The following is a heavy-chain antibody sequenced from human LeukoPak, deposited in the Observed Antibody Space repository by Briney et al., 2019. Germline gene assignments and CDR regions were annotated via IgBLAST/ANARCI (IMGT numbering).Heavy chain of an antibody. CDR3: ASLYYDSSGYSYDAFDI. CDR1: GYTLTGYY. J-gene: IGHJ3*02. Sequence: ASVKVSCKASGYTLTGYYMHWVRQAPGQGLEWMGWINPNSGGTNYAQKFQGRVTMTRDTSISTAYMELSRLRSDDTAVYYCASLYYDSSGYSYDAFDIWGQGTMVTVSS. D-gene: IGHD3-22*01. V-gene: IGHV1-2*02. CDR2: INPNSGGT.